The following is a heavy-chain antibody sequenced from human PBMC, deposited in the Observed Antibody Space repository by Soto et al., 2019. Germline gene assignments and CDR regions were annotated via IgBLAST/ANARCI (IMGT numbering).Heavy chain of an antibody. CDR3: ARDLVGATTEYFQH. CDR1: GFTVSSNY. V-gene: IGHV3-66*01. Sequence: EVQLVESGGGLVQPGGSLRLSCAASGFTVSSNYMSWVRQAPGKGLEWVSVIYSGGGTYYADSVKGRFTISRDNSKNKLYLQMNSLRAEDTAVYYCARDLVGATTEYFQHWGQGTLVTVSS. J-gene: IGHJ1*01. CDR2: IYSGGGT. D-gene: IGHD1-26*01.